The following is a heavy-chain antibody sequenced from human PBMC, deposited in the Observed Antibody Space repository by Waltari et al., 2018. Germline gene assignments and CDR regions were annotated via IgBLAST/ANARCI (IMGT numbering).Heavy chain of an antibody. J-gene: IGHJ4*02. CDR3: ARDFGDYHFDY. Sequence: QVQLQESGPGLVKPSETLSLTCPVSGGSISRYYWSWIRQPPGKGLEWIGYIYYSGSTNYNPSLKSRVTISVDTSKNQFSLKLSSVTAADTAVYYCARDFGDYHFDYWGQGTLVTVSS. V-gene: IGHV4-59*01. CDR1: GGSISRYY. D-gene: IGHD4-17*01. CDR2: IYYSGST.